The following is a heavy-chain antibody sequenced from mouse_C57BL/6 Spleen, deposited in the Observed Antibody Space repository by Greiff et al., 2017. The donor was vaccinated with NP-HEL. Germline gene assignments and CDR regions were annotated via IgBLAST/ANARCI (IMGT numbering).Heavy chain of an antibody. CDR3: TRGQDGYPAWFAY. V-gene: IGHV1-15*01. CDR1: GYTFTDYE. J-gene: IGHJ3*01. Sequence: QVQLQQSGAELVRPGASVTLSCKASGYTFTDYEMHWVKQTPVHGLEWIGAIDPETGGTAYNQKFKGKAILTADKSSSTAYMELRRLTSEDSAVYYCTRGQDGYPAWFAYWGQGTLVTVSA. CDR2: IDPETGGT. D-gene: IGHD2-3*01.